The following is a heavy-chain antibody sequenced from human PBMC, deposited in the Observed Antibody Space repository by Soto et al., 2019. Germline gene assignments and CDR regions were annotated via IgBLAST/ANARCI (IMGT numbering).Heavy chain of an antibody. D-gene: IGHD2-15*01. V-gene: IGHV1-69*01. J-gene: IGHJ6*02. CDR1: RGTFSSYA. Sequence: QVQLVQSGAEVKKPGSSVKVSCKASRGTFSSYATTWVRQAPGQGLEWMGGIIPISGTANYAQKFQGRVTITADEFTRTAYMELSSLRSEDTAVYYCATRYCSSGSWRLYGMDVWGQGTTVTVSS. CDR2: IIPISGTA. CDR3: ATRYCSSGSWRLYGMDV.